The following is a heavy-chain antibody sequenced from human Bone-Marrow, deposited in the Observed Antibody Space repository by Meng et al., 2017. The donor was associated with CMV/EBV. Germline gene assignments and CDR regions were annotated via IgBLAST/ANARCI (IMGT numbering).Heavy chain of an antibody. V-gene: IGHV1-46*01. CDR2: INPSGGST. CDR1: GYTFTSYY. D-gene: IGHD2-21*01. J-gene: IGHJ2*01. CDR3: ARDREFYCGGDCYPSGGFDL. Sequence: ASVKVSCKASGYTFTSYYMHWVRQAPGQGLEWMGIINPSGGSTSYAQKFQGRVTMTRDTSTSTVYMELSSLRSEDTAVYYCARDREFYCGGDCYPSGGFDLWGRGNLVTVSS.